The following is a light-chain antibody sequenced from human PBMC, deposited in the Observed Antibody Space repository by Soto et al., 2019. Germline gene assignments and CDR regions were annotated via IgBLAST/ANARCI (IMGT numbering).Light chain of an antibody. CDR2: DVS. V-gene: IGLV2-14*01. CDR3: SSYTSSNTLYV. CDR1: SSDVGGYNY. Sequence: QSALTQPASVSGSPGQSVTISCTGTSSDVGGYNYASWYQQHPGKAPKVMIYDVSNRPSGVSNRFSGSKSGNTASLTISGLQAEDEADYYCSSYTSSNTLYVFGTGTKVTV. J-gene: IGLJ1*01.